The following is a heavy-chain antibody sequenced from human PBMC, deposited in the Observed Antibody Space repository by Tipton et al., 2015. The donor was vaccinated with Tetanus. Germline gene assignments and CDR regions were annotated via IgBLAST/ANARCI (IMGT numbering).Heavy chain of an antibody. CDR3: ARPEASGMARGFDI. D-gene: IGHD3-10*01. CDR2: IYNSGAT. J-gene: IGHJ3*02. Sequence: TLSLTCTVSGGSISSTSYYWAWIRQPPGKGLEWIGTIYNSGATYYNPSLKGRVTISGDTSKNLFSLTSVTASDTAVYYCARPEASGMARGFDIWGQGTKVTVSP. CDR1: GGSISSTSYY. V-gene: IGHV4-39*02.